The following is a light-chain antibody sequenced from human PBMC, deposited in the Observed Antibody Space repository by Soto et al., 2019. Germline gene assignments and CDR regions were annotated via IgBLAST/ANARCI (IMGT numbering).Light chain of an antibody. Sequence: ETVMTQSPATLSASPGESATLSCRASQSVNSYLAWYQQIPGQAPRLLIYSASTGATGGPARFSGSGSGTEFTLTISSLQSEDFAIYYCQQYNNWPLTFGGGTKVEI. V-gene: IGKV3-15*01. J-gene: IGKJ4*01. CDR3: QQYNNWPLT. CDR2: SAS. CDR1: QSVNSY.